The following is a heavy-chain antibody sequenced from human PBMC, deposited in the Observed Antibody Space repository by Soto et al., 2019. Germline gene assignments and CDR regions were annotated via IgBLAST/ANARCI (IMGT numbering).Heavy chain of an antibody. CDR2: INPNSGGT. V-gene: IGHV1-2*04. CDR3: ARAGTYLSGMDV. J-gene: IGHJ6*02. CDR1: GYTFTGYY. Sequence: ASVKVSCKASGYTFTGYYMHWVRQAPGQGLEWMGWINPNSGGTNYAQKFQGWVTMTRDTSISTAYMELSRLRSDDTAVYYCARAGTYLSGMDVWGQGTTVTVSS. D-gene: IGHD1-7*01.